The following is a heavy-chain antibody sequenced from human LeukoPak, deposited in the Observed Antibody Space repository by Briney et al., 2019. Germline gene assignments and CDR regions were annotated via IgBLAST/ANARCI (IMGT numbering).Heavy chain of an antibody. CDR3: ARKLGEYFDY. V-gene: IGHV3-33*01. CDR2: IWYDGSNK. J-gene: IGHJ4*02. CDR1: GFTFSSYG. Sequence: GRSLRLSCAASGFTFSSYGMHWVRQAPGKGLEWVAVIWYDGSNKYYADSVRGRFTISRDNSKNTLYLQMNSLRAEDTAVYYCARKLGEYFDYWGQGTLVTVSS. D-gene: IGHD3-10*01.